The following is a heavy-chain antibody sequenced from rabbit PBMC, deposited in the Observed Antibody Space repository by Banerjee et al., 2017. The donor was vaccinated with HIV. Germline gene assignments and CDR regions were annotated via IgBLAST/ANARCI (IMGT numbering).Heavy chain of an antibody. Sequence: QSLEESGGDLVKPGASLTLTCTASGFSFSRNYHMCWVRQAPGKGLEWIACIYVGSGGSDYYADWAKGRFTISKTSSTTVTLQMTSLTAADTATYFCARGYNYDDSGNWDGFDPWGPGTWSPS. D-gene: IGHD2-1*01. CDR3: ARGYNYDDSGNWDGFDP. V-gene: IGHV1S40*01. J-gene: IGHJ2*01. CDR2: IYVGSGGSD. CDR1: GFSFSRNYH.